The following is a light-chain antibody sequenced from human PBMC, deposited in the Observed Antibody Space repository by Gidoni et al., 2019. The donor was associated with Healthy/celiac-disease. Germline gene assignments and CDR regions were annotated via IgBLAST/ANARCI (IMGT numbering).Light chain of an antibody. Sequence: EIVMTQSPATLSVSPGERATLSCGASQGVSSNLAWYQQKPGQAPRLLISGASTRATGIPARFSGSGSGTEFTLTISSLQSEDFAVYYCQQYNNWPRTFGQGTKLEIK. CDR1: QGVSSN. V-gene: IGKV3-15*01. CDR2: GAS. CDR3: QQYNNWPRT. J-gene: IGKJ2*01.